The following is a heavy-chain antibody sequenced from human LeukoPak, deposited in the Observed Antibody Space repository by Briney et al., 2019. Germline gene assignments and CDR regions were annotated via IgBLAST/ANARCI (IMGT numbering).Heavy chain of an antibody. D-gene: IGHD4-17*01. Sequence: SETLSLTCAVYGGSSSGYYWSWIRQPPGKGLEWIGEINHSGSTNYNPSLKSRVTISVDTSKNQFSLKLSSMTAADTAVYYCARALYGVPGMFDYWGQGTLVTVSS. V-gene: IGHV4-34*01. J-gene: IGHJ4*02. CDR2: INHSGST. CDR3: ARALYGVPGMFDY. CDR1: GGSSSGYY.